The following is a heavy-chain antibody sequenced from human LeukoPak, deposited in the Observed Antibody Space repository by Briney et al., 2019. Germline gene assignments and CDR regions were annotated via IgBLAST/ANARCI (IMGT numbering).Heavy chain of an antibody. V-gene: IGHV4-4*02. CDR1: GGSISSSNW. J-gene: IGHJ4*02. D-gene: IGHD6-19*01. CDR3: ARQSSGWSIFDY. Sequence: SETLSFTCAVSGGSISSSNWWSWVRQPPGKGLEWIGYIYYSGSTNYNPSLKSRVTISVDTSKNQFSLKLSSVTAADTAVYYCARQSSGWSIFDYWGQGTLVTVSS. CDR2: IYYSGST.